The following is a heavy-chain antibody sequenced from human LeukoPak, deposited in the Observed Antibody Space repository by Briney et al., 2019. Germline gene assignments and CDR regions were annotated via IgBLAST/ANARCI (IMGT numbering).Heavy chain of an antibody. CDR3: ARGAYGDK. CDR2: ISTQSGNT. CDR1: GYTLTSYG. Sequence: ASVKVSCEASGYTLTSYGINWMRQAPGQGLEWMGWISTQSGNTNYAQKVQGRLTLTTDRSTDTAYMELRSLRSDDTAVYYCARGAYGDKWGQGTMVTVSS. V-gene: IGHV1-18*01. D-gene: IGHD4-17*01. J-gene: IGHJ4*02.